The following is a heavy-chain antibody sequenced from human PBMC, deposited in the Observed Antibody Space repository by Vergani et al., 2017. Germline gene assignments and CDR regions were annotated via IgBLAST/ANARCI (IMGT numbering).Heavy chain of an antibody. CDR3: ARDDYVCYYYYMDV. Sequence: EVRVVESGGTLVKPGGSLRLSCAASGFHFSPAWMSWVRQVPGKGLEWVSGLTASGSGISYADSVRGRFTISRDNSKNTLFLQMDSLRAEDTAVYYCARDDYVCYYYYMDVWGKGP. J-gene: IGHJ6*03. V-gene: IGHV3-23*04. CDR2: LTASGSGI. CDR1: GFHFSPAW. D-gene: IGHD4/OR15-4a*01.